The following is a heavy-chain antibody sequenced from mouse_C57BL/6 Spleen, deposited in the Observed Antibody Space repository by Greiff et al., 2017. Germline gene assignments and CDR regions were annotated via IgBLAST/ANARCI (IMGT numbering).Heavy chain of an antibody. D-gene: IGHD1-1*01. CDR3: ARTTVVATDFDY. CDR1: GYTFTSYW. V-gene: IGHV1-55*01. J-gene: IGHJ2*01. CDR2: IYPGSGST. Sequence: QVQLQQPGAELVKPGASVKMSCKASGYTFTSYWITWVKQRPGQGLEWIGEIYPGSGSTNYNEKFKSKATLTVDTSSSTAYMQLSSLTSEDSAVYYCARTTVVATDFDYWGQGTTLTVSS.